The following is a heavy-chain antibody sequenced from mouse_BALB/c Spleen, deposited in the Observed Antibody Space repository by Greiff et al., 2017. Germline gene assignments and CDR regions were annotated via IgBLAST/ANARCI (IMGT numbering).Heavy chain of an antibody. CDR1: GFTFSSFG. Sequence: VQLQQSGGGLVQPGGSRKLSCAASGFTFSSFGMHWVRQAPEKGLEWVAYISSGSSTIYYADTVKGRFTISRDNPKNTLFLQMTSLRSEDTAMYYCARSSLFAYWGQGTLVTVSA. CDR3: ARSSLFAY. V-gene: IGHV5-17*02. J-gene: IGHJ3*01. CDR2: ISSGSSTI.